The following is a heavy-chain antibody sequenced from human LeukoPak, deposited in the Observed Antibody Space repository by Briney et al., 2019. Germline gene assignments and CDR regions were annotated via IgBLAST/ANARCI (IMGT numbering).Heavy chain of an antibody. CDR1: GGSISNYY. CDR2: IYYSGST. CDR3: ARASCSSTSCFPDY. Sequence: SETLSLTCTVSGGSISNYYWSWIRQPPGKGLEWIGYIYYSGSTNYNPSLKSRVTISVDTSKNQFSLKLRSVTAADTAVYYCARASCSSTSCFPDYWGQGTLVTVS. V-gene: IGHV4-59*01. D-gene: IGHD2-2*01. J-gene: IGHJ4*02.